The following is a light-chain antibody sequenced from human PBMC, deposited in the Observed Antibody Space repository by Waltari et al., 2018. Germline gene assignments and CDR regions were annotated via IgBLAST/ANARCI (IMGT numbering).Light chain of an antibody. CDR2: SDN. V-gene: IGLV1-44*01. J-gene: IGLJ2*01. Sequence: QSVLTQPPSTSGTPGQRVTISCSGRGSNIGTNSVKWYQQLPGTAPKLLISSDNHRPSGVPDRFSGSKSGTSASLAISGLQSEDEADYYCAAWDDSLNGVIFGGGTKLTVL. CDR3: AAWDDSLNGVI. CDR1: GSNIGTNS.